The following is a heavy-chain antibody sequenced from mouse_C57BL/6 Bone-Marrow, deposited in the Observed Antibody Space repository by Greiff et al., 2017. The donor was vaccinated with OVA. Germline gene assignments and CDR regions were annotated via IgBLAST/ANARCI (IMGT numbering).Heavy chain of an antibody. CDR3: ARETDYYGSGAMDY. J-gene: IGHJ4*01. D-gene: IGHD1-1*01. Sequence: QVQLKESGPGLVAPSQSLSITCTVSGFSLTSYGVHWVRQPPGQGLEWLVVIWSDGSTTYNSALKSRLSISKDNSKSQVFLKMNSLQTDDTAMYYCARETDYYGSGAMDYWGQGTSVTVSS. V-gene: IGHV2-6*03. CDR2: IWSDGST. CDR1: GFSLTSYG.